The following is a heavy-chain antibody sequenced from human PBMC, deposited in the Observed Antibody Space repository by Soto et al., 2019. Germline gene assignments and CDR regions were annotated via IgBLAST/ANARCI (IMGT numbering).Heavy chain of an antibody. CDR1: GFTFSSYA. CDR2: ISGSGGST. V-gene: IGHV3-23*01. CDR3: AKESSGLLWFGERNWFDP. J-gene: IGHJ5*02. D-gene: IGHD3-10*01. Sequence: GGSLRLSCAASGFTFSSYAMHWVRQAPGKGLEWVSAISGSGGSTYYADSVKGRFTISRDNSKNTLYLQMNSLRAEDTAVYYCAKESSGLLWFGERNWFDPWGQGTLVTVSS.